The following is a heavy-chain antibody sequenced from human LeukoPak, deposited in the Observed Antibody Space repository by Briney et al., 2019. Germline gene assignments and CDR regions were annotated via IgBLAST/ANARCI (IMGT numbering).Heavy chain of an antibody. J-gene: IGHJ6*03. Sequence: PSETLSLTCTVSGGSISSSSYYWGWIRQPPGKGLEWIGSIYYSGSTYYNPSLKSRVTISVDTSKNQFSLKLSSVTAADTAVYYCAREARTRGFYYMDVWGKGTTVTISS. V-gene: IGHV4-39*07. CDR1: GGSISSSSYY. D-gene: IGHD1-14*01. CDR3: AREARTRGFYYMDV. CDR2: IYYSGST.